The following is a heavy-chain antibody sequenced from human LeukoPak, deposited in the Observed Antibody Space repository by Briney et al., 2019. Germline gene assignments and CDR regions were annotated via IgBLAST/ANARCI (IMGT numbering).Heavy chain of an antibody. D-gene: IGHD4-17*01. V-gene: IGHV1-3*01. CDR1: GYTFTSYA. J-gene: IGHJ4*02. CDR2: INAGNGNT. CDR3: ARRYADYEAIDY. Sequence: ASVKVSCKASGYTFTSYAMHWVRQAPGQRLEWMGWINAGNGNTKYSQKLQGRVTMTTDTSTSTAYMELRSLRSDDTAVYYCARRYADYEAIDYWGQGTLVTVSS.